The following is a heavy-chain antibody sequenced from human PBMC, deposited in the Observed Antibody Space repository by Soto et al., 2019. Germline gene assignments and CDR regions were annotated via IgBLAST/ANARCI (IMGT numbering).Heavy chain of an antibody. D-gene: IGHD3-10*01. CDR1: GGSISSSSYY. Sequence: SETLSLTCTVSGGSISSSSYYWGWIRQPPGKGLEWIGSIYFSGITYYNPSLKSRVTISVDTSKNQFSLKLISVTAADTAVYYCARSDGSGTYWSESNWFDPWGQGTLVTVSS. V-gene: IGHV4-39*01. CDR2: IYFSGIT. CDR3: ARSDGSGTYWSESNWFDP. J-gene: IGHJ5*02.